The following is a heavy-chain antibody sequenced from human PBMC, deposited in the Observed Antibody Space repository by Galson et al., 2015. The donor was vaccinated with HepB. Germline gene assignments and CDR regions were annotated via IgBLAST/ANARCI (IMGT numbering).Heavy chain of an antibody. CDR2: IGTAGDP. D-gene: IGHD4-17*01. V-gene: IGHV3-13*05. J-gene: IGHJ3*02. CDR3: ARGPKDGDLYDAFDI. Sequence: SLRLSCAASGFTFSSYDMHWVRQATGKGLEWVSAIGTAGDPYYPGSVKGRSTISRENAKNSLYLQMNSLRAGDTAVYYCARGPKDGDLYDAFDIWGQGTMVTVSS. CDR1: GFTFSSYD.